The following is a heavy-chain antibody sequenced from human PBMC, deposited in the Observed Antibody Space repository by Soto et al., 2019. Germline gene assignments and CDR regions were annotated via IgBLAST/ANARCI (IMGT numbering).Heavy chain of an antibody. D-gene: IGHD2-2*01. Sequence: QEHLVESGGGVLQPGTSLRLSCVASGFSFSKYGMHWVRQAPGKGLEWVASVSSDGSNKYYADSVKGRFTISRDNSKSMLYLQVDSLRGDDTAVYYCAKDRVIQLLPIWPDPWGQGTLVTVSS. CDR2: VSSDGSNK. J-gene: IGHJ5*02. V-gene: IGHV3-30*18. CDR1: GFSFSKYG. CDR3: AKDRVIQLLPIWPDP.